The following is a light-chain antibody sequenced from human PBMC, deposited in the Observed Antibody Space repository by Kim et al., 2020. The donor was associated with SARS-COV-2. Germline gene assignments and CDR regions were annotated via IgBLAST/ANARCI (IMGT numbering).Light chain of an antibody. J-gene: IGLJ2*01. CDR3: SSYTSSSTLV. Sequence: QSALTQPASVSGSPGQSITISCTGTSSDVGGYNYVSWYQQHPGKAPKLMIYDVSNRPSGVSNRFSGSKSGNTASLTISGLQAEDEADSYCSSYTSSSTLVFGGGTQLTVL. V-gene: IGLV2-14*03. CDR2: DVS. CDR1: SSDVGGYNY.